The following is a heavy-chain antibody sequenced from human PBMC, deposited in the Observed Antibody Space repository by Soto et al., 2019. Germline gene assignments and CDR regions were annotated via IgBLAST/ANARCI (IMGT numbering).Heavy chain of an antibody. CDR3: ARSGHSFAGAV. CDR1: GASMNDYY. Sequence: SETLSLTCTVSGASMNDYYGSWIRQPPGKGLEWIGYMHYTGYSNYNASLKSRVTISIDRSKNQTSLNLRSLTAADTAVYYCARSGHSFAGAVWGQGTRVTVSS. D-gene: IGHD3-16*01. J-gene: IGHJ4*02. V-gene: IGHV4-59*01. CDR2: MHYTGYS.